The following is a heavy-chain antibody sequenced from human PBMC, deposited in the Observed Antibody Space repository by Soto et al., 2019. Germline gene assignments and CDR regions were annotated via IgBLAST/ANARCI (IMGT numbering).Heavy chain of an antibody. CDR1: GYTFTGYY. CDR2: INPNSGGT. V-gene: IGHV1-2*04. Sequence: ASVKVSCKASGYTFTGYYMHWVRQAPGQGLEWMGWINPNSGGTNYAQKFQGWVTMIRDTSISTAYMELSRLRSDDTAVYYCARGEYCSGGSCLFYGMDVWGQGTTVTVSS. J-gene: IGHJ6*02. D-gene: IGHD2-15*01. CDR3: ARGEYCSGGSCLFYGMDV.